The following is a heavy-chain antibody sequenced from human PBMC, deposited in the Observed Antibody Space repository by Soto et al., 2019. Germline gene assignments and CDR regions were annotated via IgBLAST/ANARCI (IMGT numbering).Heavy chain of an antibody. D-gene: IGHD3-10*01. V-gene: IGHV3-11*01. CDR1: GFTFSDYY. CDR3: ATVYGTLPY. J-gene: IGHJ4*02. Sequence: PGVSLRLSCAASGFTFSDYYMSWIRQAPGKGLEWVSYISSSGSTIYYTGSVKGRFTISRDNAKNSLYLQITSLTAEDTAVYYCATVYGTLPYWGQGTLVTVSS. CDR2: ISSSGSTI.